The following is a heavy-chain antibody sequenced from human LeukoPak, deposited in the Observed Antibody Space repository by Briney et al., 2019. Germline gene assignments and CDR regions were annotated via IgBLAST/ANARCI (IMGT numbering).Heavy chain of an antibody. CDR2: MNPNSGNT. J-gene: IGHJ6*02. D-gene: IGHD3-3*01. V-gene: IGHV1-8*01. Sequence: ALVKVSCKASGYTFTSYDINWVRQATGQGLEWMGWMNPNSGNTGYAQKFQGRVTMTRNTSISTAYMELSSLRSEDTAVYYCARTLRFLEWLLYPYGMDVWGQGTTVTVSS. CDR3: ARTLRFLEWLLYPYGMDV. CDR1: GYTFTSYD.